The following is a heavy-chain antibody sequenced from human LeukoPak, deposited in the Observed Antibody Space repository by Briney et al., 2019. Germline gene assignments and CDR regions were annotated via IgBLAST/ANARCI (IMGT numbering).Heavy chain of an antibody. Sequence: ASVKVSCKASGYSFTDYYMHWVRQAPGQGLEWMGRINPNSGGTKYAQKFQGGVTMTRDTSINTAYMELSRLRSDDTAVYYCARGLAPGGIDVWGQGTTVTVSS. V-gene: IGHV1-2*06. J-gene: IGHJ6*02. D-gene: IGHD6-19*01. CDR3: ARGLAPGGIDV. CDR2: INPNSGGT. CDR1: GYSFTDYY.